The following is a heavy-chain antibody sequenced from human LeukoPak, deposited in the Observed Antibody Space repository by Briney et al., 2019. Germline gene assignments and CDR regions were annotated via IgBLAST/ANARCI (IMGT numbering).Heavy chain of an antibody. Sequence: GGSLTLSCAASGFTFSSYWMNWARHAPGKGREWVASINHNGNVNYYVDSVKGRFTISRDNAKNSLYLQMRNLRAEDTAVYFCARGGGLDVWGQGATVTVSS. CDR1: GFTFSSYW. D-gene: IGHD3-16*01. CDR3: ARGGGLDV. CDR2: INHNGNVN. V-gene: IGHV3-7*03. J-gene: IGHJ6*02.